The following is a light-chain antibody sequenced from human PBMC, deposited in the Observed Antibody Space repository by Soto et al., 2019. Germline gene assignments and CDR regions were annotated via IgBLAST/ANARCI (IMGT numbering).Light chain of an antibody. CDR3: KKDYNFPSWT. CDR2: GAS. Sequence: PGEIFTLSCRASQSVSSIYLTCYQQKPGQAPRLLIYGASTRATGIPARFSGSGSGTDFTLTISSLQPEDVAVHCCKKDYNFPSWTFGQGIKVDIX. J-gene: IGKJ1*01. V-gene: IGKV3D-7*01. CDR1: QSVSSIY.